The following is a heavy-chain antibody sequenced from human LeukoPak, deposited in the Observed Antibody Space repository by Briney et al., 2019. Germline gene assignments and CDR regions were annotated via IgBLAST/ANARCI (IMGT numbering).Heavy chain of an antibody. CDR1: GFTFSSYD. CDR3: ARDLSSGWSLDY. J-gene: IGHJ4*02. CDR2: IWYDGSNK. V-gene: IGHV3-33*01. D-gene: IGHD6-19*01. Sequence: GGSLRLSCAASGFTFSSYDMHWVRQAPGKGLEWVVVIWYDGSNKYYANSVKGRFTISRDNSKNTLYLQMNSLRAEDTAVYYCARDLSSGWSLDYWGQGTLVTVSS.